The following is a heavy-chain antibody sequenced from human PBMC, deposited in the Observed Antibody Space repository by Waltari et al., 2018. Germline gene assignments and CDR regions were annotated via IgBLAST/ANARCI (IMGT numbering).Heavy chain of an antibody. Sequence: QVQLQESGPGLVKPSETLSLTCTVSGGSISSYYWSWIQQPPGKGLEWIGYIYYSGSTNYNPSLKSRVTISVDTSKNQFSLKLSSVTAADTAVYYCARRGIGMMTIDYWGQGTLVTVSS. CDR3: ARRGIGMMTIDY. CDR2: IYYSGST. CDR1: GGSISSYY. D-gene: IGHD3-16*01. V-gene: IGHV4-59*01. J-gene: IGHJ4*02.